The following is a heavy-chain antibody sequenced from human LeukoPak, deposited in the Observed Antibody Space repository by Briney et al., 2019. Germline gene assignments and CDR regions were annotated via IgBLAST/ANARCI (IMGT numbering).Heavy chain of an antibody. V-gene: IGHV1-2*02. CDR1: VYTFTGYY. CDR2: INPNSAGT. Sequence: ASVKVSCKASVYTFTGYYIHWVRQAPGQGLEWMGWINPNSAGTSYAQKFQGRVTMVRDTSITTAYMELSSLRSDDTAVYYCARSTYCSSSSCYGLDDWGQGTTVTVSS. J-gene: IGHJ6*02. D-gene: IGHD2-2*01. CDR3: ARSTYCSSSSCYGLDD.